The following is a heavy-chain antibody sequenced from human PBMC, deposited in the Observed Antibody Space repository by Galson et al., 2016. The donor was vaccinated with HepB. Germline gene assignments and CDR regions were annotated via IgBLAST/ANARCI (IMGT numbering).Heavy chain of an antibody. D-gene: IGHD2-2*01. CDR3: ASPPRDCSRTSCPTGDTFDM. V-gene: IGHV1-18*01. J-gene: IGHJ3*02. CDR1: GYTFSTYG. CDR2: INPDNGNT. Sequence: SVKVSCKAFGYTFSTYGISWVRQAPGQGLEWMGWINPDNGNTDYAQKFQGRVTMTADTSTSTADMELRSLRSDDTAVYYCASPPRDCSRTSCPTGDTFDMWGQGTMVTVSS.